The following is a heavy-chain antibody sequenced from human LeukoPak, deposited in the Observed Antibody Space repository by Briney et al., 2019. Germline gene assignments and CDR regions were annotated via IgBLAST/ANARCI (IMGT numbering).Heavy chain of an antibody. Sequence: ASVKVSCKASGYTFTTSFMHWVRQAPGQGLEWVGIINPSGDTTSYARQLQGRVTMTRDTSSSTVYMELSSLRSEDTAVYYCASRLQSGSPWYFDYWGQGTLATVSS. J-gene: IGHJ4*02. V-gene: IGHV1-46*04. D-gene: IGHD1-26*01. CDR2: INPSGDTT. CDR3: ASRLQSGSPWYFDY. CDR1: GYTFTTSF.